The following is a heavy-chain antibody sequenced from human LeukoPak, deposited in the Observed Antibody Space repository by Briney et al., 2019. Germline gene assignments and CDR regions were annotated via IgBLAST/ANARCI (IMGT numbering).Heavy chain of an antibody. CDR1: GGTFSSYA. CDR2: IIPIFGTA. J-gene: IGHJ3*02. V-gene: IGHV1-69*05. CDR3: ARFSGSYLDAFDI. Sequence: SVKVSCKASGGTFSSYAISWVRQAPGQGLEWMGGIIPIFGTANYAQKFQGRVTITTDESTSTAYMELSSLRSEDTAVYYCARFSGSYLDAFDIWGQGTMVTVSS. D-gene: IGHD1-26*01.